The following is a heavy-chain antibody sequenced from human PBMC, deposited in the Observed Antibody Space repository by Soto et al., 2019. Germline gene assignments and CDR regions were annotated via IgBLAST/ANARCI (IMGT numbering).Heavy chain of an antibody. Sequence: QVQLQESGPGLVKPSETLSLTCTVSGGSITNYYCSWFRQPPGKGLEWIGYINYDGYSAYNLSLKCRVTLSMDASKSQFSLMLESVTATDTAVYYCSRPGFGPLHRLVDVWGPGTTVIVSS. V-gene: IGHV4-59*08. D-gene: IGHD3-10*01. CDR2: INYDGYS. CDR1: GGSITNYY. J-gene: IGHJ6*02. CDR3: SRPGFGPLHRLVDV.